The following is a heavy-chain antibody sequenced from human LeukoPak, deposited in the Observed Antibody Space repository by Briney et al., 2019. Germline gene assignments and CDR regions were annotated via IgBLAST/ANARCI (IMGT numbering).Heavy chain of an antibody. J-gene: IGHJ4*02. V-gene: IGHV3-15*01. CDR3: TTDRAVAGTSGVY. CDR2: IKSKTDGGTT. Sequence: GGPLRLSCAASGFTFSSYSMNWVRQAPGKGLEWVGRIKSKTDGGTTDYAAPVKGRFTISRDDSKNTLYLQMNSLKTEDTAVYYCTTDRAVAGTSGVYWGQGTLVTVSS. D-gene: IGHD6-19*01. CDR1: GFTFSSYS.